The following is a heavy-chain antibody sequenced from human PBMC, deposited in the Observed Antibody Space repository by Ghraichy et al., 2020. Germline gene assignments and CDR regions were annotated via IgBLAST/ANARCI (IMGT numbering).Heavy chain of an antibody. J-gene: IGHJ6*02. CDR3: ARDRSSSHFWSGPWPLYGMDV. V-gene: IGHV3-48*02. D-gene: IGHD3-3*02. CDR1: GFTFSSYS. CDR2: ISSSSSTI. Sequence: GGSLRLSCAASGFTFSSYSMNWVRQAPGKGLEWVSYISSSSSTIYYADSVKGRFTISRDNAKNSLYLQMNSLRDEDTAVYYCARDRSSSHFWSGPWPLYGMDVWGQGTTVTVSS.